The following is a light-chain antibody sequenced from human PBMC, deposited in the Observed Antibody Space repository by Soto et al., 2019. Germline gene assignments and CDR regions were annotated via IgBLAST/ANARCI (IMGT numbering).Light chain of an antibody. CDR1: QSVSSSY. Sequence: EIVLTQSPGTLSLSPGERATLSCSASQSVSSSYLAWYQQKPGQAPRLLIYGASSRATGTPDRFSGSGSGTDFALTISRLEPEDFAVYYCQQYGSSWYTFGEGTKLEIK. V-gene: IGKV3-20*01. CDR3: QQYGSSWYT. J-gene: IGKJ2*01. CDR2: GAS.